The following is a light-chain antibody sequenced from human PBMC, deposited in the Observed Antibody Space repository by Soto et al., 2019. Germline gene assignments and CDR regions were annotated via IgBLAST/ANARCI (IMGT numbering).Light chain of an antibody. CDR3: QQYNNYPFT. J-gene: IGKJ3*01. V-gene: IGKV1-16*01. CDR2: AAS. Sequence: DLQMTQSPSSLSASVGDRVTITCRAGQDVRNDVAWYQQKAGKAPKSLISAASTLQSGVPSRFSGSGSGTDFTLTISSLQPEDFATYYCQQYNNYPFTFGPGTKVDIK. CDR1: QDVRND.